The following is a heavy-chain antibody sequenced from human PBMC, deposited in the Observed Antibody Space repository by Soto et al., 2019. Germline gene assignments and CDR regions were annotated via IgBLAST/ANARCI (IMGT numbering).Heavy chain of an antibody. J-gene: IGHJ3*02. CDR1: GGSISSGDYY. D-gene: IGHD3-22*01. V-gene: IGHV4-30-4*01. Sequence: TLSLTCTVSGGSISSGDYYWSWIRQPPGKGLEWIGYIYYSGSTYYNPSLKSRVTISVDTSKNQFSLKLSSVTAADTAVYYCARAEYYDSSGYSPGAFDIWGQGTMVTVSS. CDR2: IYYSGST. CDR3: ARAEYYDSSGYSPGAFDI.